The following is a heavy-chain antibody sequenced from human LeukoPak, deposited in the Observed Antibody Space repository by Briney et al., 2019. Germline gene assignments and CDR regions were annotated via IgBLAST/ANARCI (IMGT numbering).Heavy chain of an antibody. J-gene: IGHJ5*02. CDR3: AREAMTGTRWFGP. D-gene: IGHD6-19*01. V-gene: IGHV1-18*01. CDR1: GYTFTNYG. CDR2: ISADNGNT. Sequence: ASVKVSCKASGYTFTNYGISWVRQAPGQGLEWMGWISADNGNTNYAQKFQGRVTMTIDTSTRTAYMELRSLGSDDTAVYHCAREAMTGTRWFGPWGQGTLVTVSS.